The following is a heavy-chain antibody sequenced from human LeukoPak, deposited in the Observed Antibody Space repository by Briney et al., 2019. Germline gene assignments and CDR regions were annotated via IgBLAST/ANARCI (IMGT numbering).Heavy chain of an antibody. V-gene: IGHV4-61*01. CDR2: INYSGRT. Sequence: PSETLSLTCTVSGGSISSGSYYWSWVRQPPGKGLEWIGYINYSGRTNANSSLKSRVAISVDTSKNQFSLRLSSVTAADTAVYYCARDTYYYDNGDFIDAFDIWGRGTMVTVSS. CDR3: ARDTYYYDNGDFIDAFDI. J-gene: IGHJ3*02. CDR1: GGSISSGSYY. D-gene: IGHD3-22*01.